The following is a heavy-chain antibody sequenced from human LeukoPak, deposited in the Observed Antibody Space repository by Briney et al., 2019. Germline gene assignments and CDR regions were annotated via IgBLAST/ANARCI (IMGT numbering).Heavy chain of an antibody. CDR1: GGSISSYY. CDR3: ARGERWLQLAY. J-gene: IGHJ4*02. Sequence: SETLSLTCTVSGGSISSYYWSWIRQPPGKGLEWIGYIYYSGSTNYNPSLKSRVTISVDTSKNQFSLKLSSVTAADTAAYYCARGERWLQLAYWGQGTLVTVSS. V-gene: IGHV4-59*01. CDR2: IYYSGST. D-gene: IGHD5-24*01.